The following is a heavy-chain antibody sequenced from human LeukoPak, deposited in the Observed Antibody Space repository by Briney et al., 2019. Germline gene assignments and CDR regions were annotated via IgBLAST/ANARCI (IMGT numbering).Heavy chain of an antibody. D-gene: IGHD3-22*01. CDR2: IYYSGST. Sequence: SETLSLTCTVSGGSTSSGDYYWSWIRQPPGKGLEWIGYIYYSGSTYYNPSLKSRVTISVDTSKNQFSLKLSSVTAADTAVYYCARDLKDYYDSSGYLPFGYWGQGTLVTVSS. CDR3: ARDLKDYYDSSGYLPFGY. J-gene: IGHJ4*02. CDR1: GGSTSSGDYY. V-gene: IGHV4-30-4*01.